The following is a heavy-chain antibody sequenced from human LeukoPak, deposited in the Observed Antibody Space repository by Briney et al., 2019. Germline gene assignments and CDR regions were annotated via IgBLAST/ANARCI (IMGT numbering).Heavy chain of an antibody. CDR2: INPKSDGT. CDR3: ARDPPGTTAFDL. CDR1: GYIFTDYY. J-gene: IGHJ3*01. D-gene: IGHD1-1*01. V-gene: IGHV1-2*02. Sequence: ASVKVSCKASGYIFTDYYMHWVRQAPGQGLEWMGWINPKSDGTKYAQNFQGRVTMTWDTSIRTAYMEVSRLTSDDTAMFYCARDPPGTTAFDLWGQGTMVTVSS.